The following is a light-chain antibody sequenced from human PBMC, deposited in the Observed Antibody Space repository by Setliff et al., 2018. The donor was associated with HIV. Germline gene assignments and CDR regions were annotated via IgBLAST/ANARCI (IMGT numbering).Light chain of an antibody. Sequence: SYELTQPPSVSVAPGKTAKITCGSDIIGRESVHWYQQKPGQAPVLLVSDDSDRPSGIPERFSGSNSGNTATLTISRVEAGDEADYYCQVWDSSSDHPVVFGGGTKVTVL. CDR1: IIGRES. J-gene: IGLJ2*01. CDR2: DDS. V-gene: IGLV3-21*03. CDR3: QVWDSSSDHPVV.